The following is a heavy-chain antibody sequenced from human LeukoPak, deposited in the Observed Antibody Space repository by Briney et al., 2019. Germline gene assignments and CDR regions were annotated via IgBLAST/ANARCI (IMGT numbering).Heavy chain of an antibody. CDR2: IYYSGST. D-gene: IGHD3-10*01. V-gene: IGHV4-30-4*01. J-gene: IGHJ4*02. Sequence: SQTLSLTCTVSGGSISSGDYYWSWIRQPPGKGLEWIGYIYYSGSTYYNPSLKSRVTISVDTSKNQFSLKLSSVTAADTAVYYCAREVIIPYYYGSGSYSNFDYWGQGTLVTVSS. CDR3: AREVIIPYYYGSGSYSNFDY. CDR1: GGSISSGDYY.